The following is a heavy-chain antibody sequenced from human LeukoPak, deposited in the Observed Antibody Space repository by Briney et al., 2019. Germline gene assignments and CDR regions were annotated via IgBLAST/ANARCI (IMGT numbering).Heavy chain of an antibody. D-gene: IGHD2-15*01. CDR3: AHADRFCSGNCHVPDAFDF. J-gene: IGHJ3*01. CDR2: IFDSGRT. CDR1: GASISSGDYY. V-gene: IGHV4-30-2*01. Sequence: SQTLSLTCTVSGASISSGDYYWTWIRQPPGKGLEWIGYIFDSGRTDFNPSLKSRVTISVDRSKNQFSLRLSSVTAADTAVYYCAHADRFCSGNCHVPDAFDFWGQGTMVTVSS.